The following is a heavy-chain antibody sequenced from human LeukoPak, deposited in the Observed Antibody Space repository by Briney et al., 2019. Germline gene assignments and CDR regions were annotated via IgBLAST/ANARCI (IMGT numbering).Heavy chain of an antibody. Sequence: SETLSLTCAVYGGSFSGYYWSWIRQPPGKGLEWIGEINHSGSTNYNPSLKSRVTISVDTSKNQFSLKLSSVTAADTAVYYCARVGGYNYLNWFDPWGQGTLVTVSS. CDR2: INHSGST. J-gene: IGHJ5*02. CDR1: GGSFSGYY. V-gene: IGHV4-34*01. D-gene: IGHD5-24*01. CDR3: ARVGGYNYLNWFDP.